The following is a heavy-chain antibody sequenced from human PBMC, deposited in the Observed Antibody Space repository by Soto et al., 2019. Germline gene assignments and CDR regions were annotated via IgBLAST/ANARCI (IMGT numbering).Heavy chain of an antibody. CDR1: GFTFSNYA. Sequence: EVQLLESGGGLVQPGGSLRLSCAASGFTFSNYAVPWVRQAPGKGLEWVATISGSGGSTYYADSVKGRFTISRDNSKNTLYLQMNSLRAEETAVYYCSKDRGSSWYEIDYWGQGTLVTVSS. CDR2: ISGSGGST. V-gene: IGHV3-23*01. D-gene: IGHD6-13*01. J-gene: IGHJ4*02. CDR3: SKDRGSSWYEIDY.